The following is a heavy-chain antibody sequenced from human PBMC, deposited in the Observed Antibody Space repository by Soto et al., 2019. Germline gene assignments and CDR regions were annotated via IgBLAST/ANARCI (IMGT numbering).Heavy chain of an antibody. CDR2: ITSNSGNI. J-gene: IGHJ6*02. Sequence: PGGSLRLSCAASGFTFDDYAMYWIRQAPGKGLEWVSGITSNSGNIDYAGSVKGRFTISRDNAKSSLYLQMSSLRAEDTALYYCACTPGLVPAAMWAFDYYYYGMDVWGQGTTVTVSS. CDR3: ACTPGLVPAAMWAFDYYYYGMDV. CDR1: GFTFDDYA. D-gene: IGHD2-2*01. V-gene: IGHV3-9*01.